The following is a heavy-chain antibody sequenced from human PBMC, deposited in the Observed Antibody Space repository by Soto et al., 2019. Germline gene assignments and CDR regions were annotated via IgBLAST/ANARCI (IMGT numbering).Heavy chain of an antibody. Sequence: ASVKVSCKASGYTFTSYGISWVRQAPGQGLEWMGWISAYNGNTNYAQKLQGRVTMTTDTSTSTAYMELRSLRSDDTAVYYCARVDRISRAADFQSAYYYYYGMDVWGQGTTVTVSS. D-gene: IGHD3-3*01. V-gene: IGHV1-18*01. CDR1: GYTFTSYG. CDR3: ARVDRISRAADFQSAYYYYYGMDV. J-gene: IGHJ6*02. CDR2: ISAYNGNT.